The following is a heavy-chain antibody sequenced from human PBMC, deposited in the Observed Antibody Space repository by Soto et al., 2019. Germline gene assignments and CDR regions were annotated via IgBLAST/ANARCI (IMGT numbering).Heavy chain of an antibody. V-gene: IGHV4-31*03. CDR2: IYYSGST. J-gene: IGHJ6*02. Sequence: SETLSLTCTVSGGSISSGGYYWTWIRQHPGKGLEWIGYIYYSGSTYYNPSLKSRVTILVDTSKNQFSLKLSSVTAADTAVYYCARESGGYDSSTRYGLDVWGQGTTVTVSS. CDR1: GGSISSGGYY. CDR3: ARESGGYDSSTRYGLDV. D-gene: IGHD6-25*01.